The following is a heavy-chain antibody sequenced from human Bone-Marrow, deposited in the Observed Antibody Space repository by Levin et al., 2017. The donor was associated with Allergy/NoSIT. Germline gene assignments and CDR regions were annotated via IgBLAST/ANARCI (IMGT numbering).Heavy chain of an antibody. J-gene: IGHJ2*01. V-gene: IGHV3-7*01. Sequence: GGSLRLSCAASGFTFSSYWMSWVRQAPGKGLEWVANIKQDGSEKYYVDSVKGRFTISRDNAKNSLYLQMNSLRAEDTAVYYCARARREYASSGYSQDWYFDLWGRGTLVTVSS. CDR1: GFTFSSYW. D-gene: IGHD3-22*01. CDR3: ARARREYASSGYSQDWYFDL. CDR2: IKQDGSEK.